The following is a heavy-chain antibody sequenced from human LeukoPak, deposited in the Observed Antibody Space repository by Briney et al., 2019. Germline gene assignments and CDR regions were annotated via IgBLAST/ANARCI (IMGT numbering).Heavy chain of an antibody. V-gene: IGHV3-21*01. CDR2: ISGRSGFI. J-gene: IGHJ3*01. CDR1: GFGFSVLT. CDR3: VREASHVFDF. Sequence: GGSLRLSCAASGFGFSVLTMNWVRQAPGKGLEWVSSISGRSGFIWYADSVKGRFIISRDNAENSLFLQLNGLRAEDTAVYYCVREASHVFDFWGQGTMVTVSS.